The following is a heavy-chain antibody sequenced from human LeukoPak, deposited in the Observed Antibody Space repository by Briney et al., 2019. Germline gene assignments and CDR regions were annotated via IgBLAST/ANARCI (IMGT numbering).Heavy chain of an antibody. V-gene: IGHV1-2*02. J-gene: IGHJ3*01. D-gene: IGHD1-1*01. CDR2: IDPKSDGT. CDR3: ARDPPGTTAFDL. Sequence: ASVKVSCKASGYTFTGYYMHWVRQAPGQGLEWMGWIDPKSDGTKYAQNFQGRVTMTWDTSISTAYMEVSRLTSDDTAMFYCARDPPGTTAFDLWGQGTMVTVSS. CDR1: GYTFTGYY.